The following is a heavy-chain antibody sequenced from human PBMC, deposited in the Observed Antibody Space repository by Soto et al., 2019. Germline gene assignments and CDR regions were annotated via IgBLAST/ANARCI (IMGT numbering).Heavy chain of an antibody. CDR2: IYKSATT. CDR3: ARGRYCLTGRCFPNWFDS. V-gene: IGHV4-30-4*01. CDR1: GDSISNLDYF. Sequence: QVQLLESGPGLVKPSQTLSLTCSVSGDSISNLDYFWAWIRQPPGQALEYIGYIYKSATTYYNPSFASRVAISVDTSKSLFSLSVTSVTAADTAVYFCARGRYCLTGRCFPNWFDSWGQGALVTVSS. D-gene: IGHD7-27*01. J-gene: IGHJ5*01.